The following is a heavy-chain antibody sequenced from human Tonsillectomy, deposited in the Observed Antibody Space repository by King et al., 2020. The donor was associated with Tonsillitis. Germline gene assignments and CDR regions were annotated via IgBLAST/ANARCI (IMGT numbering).Heavy chain of an antibody. Sequence: QLVQSGAEVKKPGESLKISCKGSGYSFTSYWIGWVRQMPGKGLEWMGIVYPGDSDTRYSPSFPGQVTISADKSISTAYLQWSSLKASDTAMYYCARGKLVKASYFYMDVWGKGTTVTVSS. J-gene: IGHJ6*03. V-gene: IGHV5-51*01. CDR1: GYSFTSYW. D-gene: IGHD3-9*01. CDR2: VYPGDSDT. CDR3: ARGKLVKASYFYMDV.